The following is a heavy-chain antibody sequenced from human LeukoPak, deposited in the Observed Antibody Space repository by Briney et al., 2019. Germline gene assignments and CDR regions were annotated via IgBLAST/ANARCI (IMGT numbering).Heavy chain of an antibody. CDR2: INHSGST. D-gene: IGHD6-13*01. CDR3: ARSFSSWSPQSVVDY. V-gene: IGHV4-34*01. J-gene: IGHJ4*02. CDR1: GGSFSGYY. Sequence: SETLSLTCAVYGGSFSGYYWSWLRQPPGKGLEWIGEINHSGSTNYNPSLKSRVTISVDTSKNQFSLKLSSVTAADTAVYYCARSFSSWSPQSVVDYWGQGTLVTVSS.